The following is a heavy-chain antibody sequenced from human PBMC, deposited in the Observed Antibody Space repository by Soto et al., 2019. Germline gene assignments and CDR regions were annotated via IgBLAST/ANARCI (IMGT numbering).Heavy chain of an antibody. V-gene: IGHV1-69*02. J-gene: IGHJ4*02. CDR1: GGTFSSYT. Sequence: QVQLVQSGAEVKKPGSSVKVSCKASGGTFSSYTISWVRQAPGQGLEWMGRIIPILGIANYAQKFQGRVTXTXDKXTSTAYMELSSLRSEDTAVYYCASRIAAAGTVIDYWGQGTLVTVSS. CDR3: ASRIAAAGTVIDY. D-gene: IGHD6-13*01. CDR2: IIPILGIA.